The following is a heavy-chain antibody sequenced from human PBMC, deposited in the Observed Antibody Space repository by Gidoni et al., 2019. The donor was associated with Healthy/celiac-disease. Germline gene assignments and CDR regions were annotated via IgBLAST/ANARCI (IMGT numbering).Heavy chain of an antibody. CDR3: ARGFWGSSSYYYGMDV. Sequence: QVQLQESGPGLVKPSETLSLTCTVSGGSISSYYWSWIRQPPGKGLEWIGYIYYSGSTNYNPSLKSRVTISVDTSKNQFSLKLSSVTAADTAVYYCARGFWGSSSYYYGMDVWGQGTTVTVSS. J-gene: IGHJ6*02. D-gene: IGHD6-6*01. CDR1: GGSISSYY. CDR2: IYYSGST. V-gene: IGHV4-59*01.